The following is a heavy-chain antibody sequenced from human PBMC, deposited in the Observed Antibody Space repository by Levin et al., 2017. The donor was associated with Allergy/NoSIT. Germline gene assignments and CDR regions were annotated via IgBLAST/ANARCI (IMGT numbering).Heavy chain of an antibody. Sequence: VSGPTLVKPTQTLTLTCTFSGFSLSTSGVGVGWIRQPPGKALEWLALIYWDDDKRYSPSLKSRLTITKDTSKNQVVLTMTNMDPVDTATYYGAHRVVVVAAVDYFDYWGQGTLVTVSS. D-gene: IGHD2-15*01. J-gene: IGHJ4*02. CDR1: GFSLSTSGVG. V-gene: IGHV2-5*02. CDR3: AHRVVVVAAVDYFDY. CDR2: IYWDDDK.